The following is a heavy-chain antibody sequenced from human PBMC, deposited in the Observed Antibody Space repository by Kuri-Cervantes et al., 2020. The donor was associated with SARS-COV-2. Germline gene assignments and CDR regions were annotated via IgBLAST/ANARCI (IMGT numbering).Heavy chain of an antibody. J-gene: IGHJ6*02. D-gene: IGHD6-6*01. CDR3: ARGVAARPNYYYYGMDV. V-gene: IGHV5-10-1*01. CDR1: GYSFTSYW. Sequence: KVSCKGSGYSFTSYWISWVRQMPGKGLEWMGRIDPSDSYTNYSPSFQGHVTISADESISTAYLQWSSLKASDTAMYYCARGVAARPNYYYYGMDVWGQGTTVTVSS. CDR2: IDPSDSYT.